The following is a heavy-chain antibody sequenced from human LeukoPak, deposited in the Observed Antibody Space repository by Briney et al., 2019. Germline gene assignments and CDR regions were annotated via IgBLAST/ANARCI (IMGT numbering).Heavy chain of an antibody. J-gene: IGHJ2*01. V-gene: IGHV1-69*05. Sequence: SVKVSCKASGGTFSSYAISWVRQAPGQGLEWMGGTIPIFGTANYAQKFQGRVTITTDESTSTAYMELSSLRSEDTAVYYCAREGRWLQLPWYLDLWGRGTLVTVSS. CDR3: AREGRWLQLPWYLDL. CDR1: GGTFSSYA. CDR2: TIPIFGTA. D-gene: IGHD5-24*01.